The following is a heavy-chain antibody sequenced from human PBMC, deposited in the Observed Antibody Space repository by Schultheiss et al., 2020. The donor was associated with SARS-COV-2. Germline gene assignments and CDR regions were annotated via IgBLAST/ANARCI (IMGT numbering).Heavy chain of an antibody. D-gene: IGHD6-19*01. V-gene: IGHV3-74*01. CDR3: ARDVDSSAWNGMDV. J-gene: IGHJ6*02. CDR2: VNGDGTST. CDR1: GFTISGYR. Sequence: GGSLRLSCAASGFTISGYRMHWVRQGPGKGLVWVSRVNGDGTSTNYADSVKGRFTISRDNSKDTLYLQMNSLRGDDTAVYYCARDVDSSAWNGMDVWGQGTTVTVSS.